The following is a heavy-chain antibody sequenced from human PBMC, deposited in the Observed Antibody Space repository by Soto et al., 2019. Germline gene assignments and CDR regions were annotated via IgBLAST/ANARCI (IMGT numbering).Heavy chain of an antibody. CDR1: GGTFGSYA. D-gene: IGHD2-2*01. J-gene: IGHJ6*02. V-gene: IGHV1-69*01. Sequence: QVQLVQSGAEVKKPGSSVKVSCKASGGTFGSYAISWVRQAPGQGLEWMGGIIPIPGTANYAQKFQGRVTIAADESTSTAYMELSSLRSEDTAVYYSARLPGISTSLEIYYYYYYGMDVWGQGTTVNVSS. CDR2: IIPIPGTA. CDR3: ARLPGISTSLEIYYYYYYGMDV.